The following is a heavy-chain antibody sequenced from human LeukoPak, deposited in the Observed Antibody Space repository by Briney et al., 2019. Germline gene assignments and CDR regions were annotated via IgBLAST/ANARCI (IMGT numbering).Heavy chain of an antibody. CDR3: ARLSQQLGDFDY. Sequence: SETLSLTCAVSGYSISSGYYWGWIRQLPGKGLEWIGSIYHSGSTYYNPSLKSRVTISVDTSKNQFSLKLSSVTAADTAVYYCARLSQQLGDFDYWGQGTLVTVSS. V-gene: IGHV4-38-2*01. D-gene: IGHD6-13*01. CDR1: GYSISSGYY. J-gene: IGHJ4*02. CDR2: IYHSGST.